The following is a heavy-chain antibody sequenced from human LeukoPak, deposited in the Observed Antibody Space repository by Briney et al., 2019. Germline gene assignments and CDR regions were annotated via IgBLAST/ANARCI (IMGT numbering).Heavy chain of an antibody. V-gene: IGHV3-48*04. Sequence: GGSLRLSCAASGFTFSSYSMNWVRQAPGKGLEWVSYISSSSSTIYYADSVKGRFTISRDNAKNSLYLQMNSLRAEDTAVYYCARDRPSGTYIAAAGTVYYYYYGMDVWGQGTTVTVSS. D-gene: IGHD6-13*01. CDR2: ISSSSSTI. CDR3: ARDRPSGTYIAAAGTVYYYYYGMDV. CDR1: GFTFSSYS. J-gene: IGHJ6*02.